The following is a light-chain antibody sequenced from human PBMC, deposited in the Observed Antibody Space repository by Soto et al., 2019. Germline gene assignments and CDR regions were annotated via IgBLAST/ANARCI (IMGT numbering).Light chain of an antibody. V-gene: IGKV3-15*01. J-gene: IGKJ2*01. CDR1: ESLSTY. CDR3: QSYNDWPFT. Sequence: EIVMTQSPATLSVSPGERVTLSCRASESLSTYLAWYQQKPGQAPRLLIYGASTKATGIPARFSGSGSATDFTLTISRLQSEDVAVYYCQSYNDWPFTFGQGTKLEI. CDR2: GAS.